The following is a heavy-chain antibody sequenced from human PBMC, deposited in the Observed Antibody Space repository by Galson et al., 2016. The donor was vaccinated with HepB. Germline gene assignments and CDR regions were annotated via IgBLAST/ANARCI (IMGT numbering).Heavy chain of an antibody. D-gene: IGHD5-24*01. J-gene: IGHJ4*02. CDR3: AKDTAVQMSTMGYFEF. CDR2: ISYDGDNK. V-gene: IGHV3-30*18. Sequence: SLRLSCAASGFTFSNYDMHWVRQAPGKGLEWVAVISYDGDNKYYLDSVQGRFTVSGDNFKNTVYLQMNSLRAEDTAVYYCAKDTAVQMSTMGYFEFWGQGTPVTVSS. CDR1: GFTFSNYD.